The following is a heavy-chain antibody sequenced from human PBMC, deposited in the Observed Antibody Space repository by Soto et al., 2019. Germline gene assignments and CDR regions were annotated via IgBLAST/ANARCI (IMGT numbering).Heavy chain of an antibody. J-gene: IGHJ5*02. CDR1: GFTFSSYG. Sequence: GGSLRLSCAASGFTFSSYGMHWVRQAPGKGLEWVAVIWYDGSNKYYADSVKGRFTISRDNSKNTLYLQMNSLRAEDTAVYYCARDRENVVGPFDTWGQGTLVTVSS. CDR2: IWYDGSNK. D-gene: IGHD2-15*01. V-gene: IGHV3-33*01. CDR3: ARDRENVVGPFDT.